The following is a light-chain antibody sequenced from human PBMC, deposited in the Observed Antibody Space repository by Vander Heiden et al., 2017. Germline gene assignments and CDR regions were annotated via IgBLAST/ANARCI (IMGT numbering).Light chain of an antibody. CDR2: WAS. J-gene: IGKJ4*01. CDR1: QSVLYNSNNKNY. V-gene: IGKV4-1*01. CDR3: HQEVSTPPT. Sequence: DIVVTQSLVSVAVCLGERATINCKSSQSVLYNSNNKNYLAWHQQKPGQPPKLLIYWASTRESGVPDRFSGSGSGTDFTLTISSLQAEDVAVYYCHQEVSTPPTFGGGTKVEIK.